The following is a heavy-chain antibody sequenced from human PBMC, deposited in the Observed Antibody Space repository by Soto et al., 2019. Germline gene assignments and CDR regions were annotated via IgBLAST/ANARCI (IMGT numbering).Heavy chain of an antibody. CDR1: GGSLTISTYY. V-gene: IGHV4-39*01. J-gene: IGHJ4*02. CDR3: VRHSENTGMAVTAFDY. D-gene: IGHD2-21*02. Sequence: SETLSLTCTASGGSLTISTYYWGWIRQSPGKGLEWIASIFYSGGTYYNPSFKSRATISVDTSKNQFFLKLSSVTTADTAFYYCVRHSENTGMAVTAFDYWGQGTLVTVSS. CDR2: IFYSGGT.